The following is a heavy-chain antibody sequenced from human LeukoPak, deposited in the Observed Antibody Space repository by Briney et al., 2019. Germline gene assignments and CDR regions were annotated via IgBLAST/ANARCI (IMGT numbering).Heavy chain of an antibody. CDR1: GGSISSYY. D-gene: IGHD1-26*01. CDR2: IYYSGST. V-gene: IGHV4-59*01. J-gene: IGHJ5*02. Sequence: SEPLSLTCTVSGGSISSYYWSWIRQPPGKGLEWIGYIYYSGSTNYNPSLKSRVTISVDTSKNQFSLKLSSLTAADTAVYYCARVSVGAVRYWFDPWGQGTLVTVSS. CDR3: ARVSVGAVRYWFDP.